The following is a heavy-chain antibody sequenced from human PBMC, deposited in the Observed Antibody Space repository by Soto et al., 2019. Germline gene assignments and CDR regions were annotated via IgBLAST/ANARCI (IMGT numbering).Heavy chain of an antibody. CDR3: ARVGYGDRLPQY. CDR2: IIPIFGTA. D-gene: IGHD4-17*01. V-gene: IGHV1-69*01. J-gene: IGHJ4*02. Sequence: QVQLVQSGAEVKKPGSSVKVSCKASGGTFSSYAISWVRQAPGHGLEWMGGIIPIFGTANYAQKFQGSVTITADESTSTAYMELSRLRSSDTAVDYCARVGYGDRLPQYWGPGTLVTVSS. CDR1: GGTFSSYA.